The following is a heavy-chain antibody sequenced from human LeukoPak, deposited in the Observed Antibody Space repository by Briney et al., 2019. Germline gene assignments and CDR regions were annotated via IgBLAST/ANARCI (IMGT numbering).Heavy chain of an antibody. Sequence: SETLSLTCTVSGGSISSSSYYWGWIRQPPGKGLEWIGSMYYSGSTYYNPSLKSRVTISVDTSKNQFSLKLSSVTAADTAVYYCARQGGDVLWFGEGDYWGQGTLVTVSS. V-gene: IGHV4-39*01. J-gene: IGHJ4*02. D-gene: IGHD3-10*01. CDR1: GGSISSSSYY. CDR3: ARQGGDVLWFGEGDY. CDR2: MYYSGST.